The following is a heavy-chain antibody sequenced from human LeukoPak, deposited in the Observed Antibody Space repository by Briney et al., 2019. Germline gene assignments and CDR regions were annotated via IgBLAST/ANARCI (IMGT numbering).Heavy chain of an antibody. Sequence: SQTLSLTCTVSGGSISSGGYYWSWIRQHPGKGLEWIGYIYYSGSTYYNPSLKSRVTISVDTSKNQFSLKLSSVTAADTAVYYCARGEGYYYDSSGYYCDYWGQGTLVTVSS. V-gene: IGHV4-31*02. CDR1: GGSISSGGYY. D-gene: IGHD3-22*01. J-gene: IGHJ4*02. CDR2: IYYSGST. CDR3: ARGEGYYYDSSGYYCDY.